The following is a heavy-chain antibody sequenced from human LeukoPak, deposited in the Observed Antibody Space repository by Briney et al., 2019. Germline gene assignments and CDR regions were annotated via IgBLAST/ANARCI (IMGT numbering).Heavy chain of an antibody. Sequence: GGSLRLSCAASGFTFSSYWMSWVRQAPGKGLEWVSSISSSSSYIYYADSVKGRFTISRDNAKNSLYLQMNSLRAEDTAVYYCARHPYYDILTGYYYDYWGQGTLVTVSS. CDR2: ISSSSSYI. CDR1: GFTFSSYW. D-gene: IGHD3-9*01. J-gene: IGHJ4*02. V-gene: IGHV3-21*01. CDR3: ARHPYYDILTGYYYDY.